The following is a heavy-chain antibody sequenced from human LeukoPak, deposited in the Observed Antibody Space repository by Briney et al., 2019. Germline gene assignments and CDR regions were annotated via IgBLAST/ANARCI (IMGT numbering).Heavy chain of an antibody. V-gene: IGHV3-23*01. CDR2: ISGSGGST. CDR3: AKFDAEGYQLLSGGGYDY. D-gene: IGHD2-2*01. Sequence: PGGSLRLSCAASGFTFSSYGMSWVRQAPGMGLEWVSAISGSGGSTYYADSVKGRFTISRDNSKNTLYLQMNSLRAEDTAVYYCAKFDAEGYQLLSGGGYDYWGQGTLVTVSS. CDR1: GFTFSSYG. J-gene: IGHJ4*02.